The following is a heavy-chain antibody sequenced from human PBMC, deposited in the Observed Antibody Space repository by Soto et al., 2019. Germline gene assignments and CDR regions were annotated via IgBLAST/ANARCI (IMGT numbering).Heavy chain of an antibody. Sequence: GGSLRLSCAASQFILSNYAMSWVRQTPGKGLEWVSAINDGGSSTYYADSVKGRFTISRDNSKNTLFLQVNSLRAEDTAVYYCAKGSAAGAPYYFDYWGQGALVTVSS. V-gene: IGHV3-23*01. J-gene: IGHJ4*02. CDR1: QFILSNYA. D-gene: IGHD6-13*01. CDR3: AKGSAAGAPYYFDY. CDR2: INDGGSST.